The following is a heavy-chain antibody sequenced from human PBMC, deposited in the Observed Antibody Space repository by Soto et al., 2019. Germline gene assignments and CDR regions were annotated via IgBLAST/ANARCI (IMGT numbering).Heavy chain of an antibody. V-gene: IGHV1-46*03. J-gene: IGHJ3*02. Sequence: ASVKVSCKASGYTFTSYYMLWVRQAPGQGLEWMGVINPRGGSTSYAQKFQGRVTMTRDTSTSTVYMELSSLRSEDTAVYYCARVRHSFGSDVFDIGGTGTMVTVSS. D-gene: IGHD5-18*01. CDR2: INPRGGST. CDR3: ARVRHSFGSDVFDI. CDR1: GYTFTSYY.